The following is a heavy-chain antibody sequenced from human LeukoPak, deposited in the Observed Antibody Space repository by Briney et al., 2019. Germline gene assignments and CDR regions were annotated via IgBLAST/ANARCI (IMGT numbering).Heavy chain of an antibody. V-gene: IGHV4-59*01. CDR1: GGSISSYY. J-gene: IGHJ5*02. CDR3: ARHQPFDP. CDR2: IYYSGST. Sequence: SETLSLTCTVSGGSISSYYWSWIRQPPGKGLEWIGYIYYSGSTNYNPSLKSRVTISVDTSKNQFSLKLSSVTAADTAVYYCARHQPFDPWGQGTLVTVPS.